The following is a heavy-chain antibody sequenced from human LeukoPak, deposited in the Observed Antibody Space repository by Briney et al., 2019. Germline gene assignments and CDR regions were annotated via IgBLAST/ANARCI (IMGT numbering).Heavy chain of an antibody. D-gene: IGHD3-10*01. CDR2: INHSGST. CDR1: GGSFSGYY. V-gene: IGHV4-34*01. J-gene: IGHJ4*02. CDR3: ARAVMDGSGSKGAYYFDY. Sequence: SETLSLTCAVYGGSFSGYYWRWIRQPPGKGLEWIGEINHSGSTNYNPSRKSRVTISVDTSKNQFSLKLSSVTAADTAVYYCARAVMDGSGSKGAYYFDYWGQGTLVTVSS.